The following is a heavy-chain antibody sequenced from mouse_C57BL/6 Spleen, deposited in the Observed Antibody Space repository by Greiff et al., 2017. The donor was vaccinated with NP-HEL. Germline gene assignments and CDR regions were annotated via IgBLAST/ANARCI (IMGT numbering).Heavy chain of an antibody. CDR2: INPSTGGT. Sequence: VQLQQSGPELVKPGASVKISCKASGYSFTGYYMNWVKQSPEKSLERIGEINPSTGGTTYNQKFKAKATLTVDKSSSTAYMQLKSLTSEDSAVYYCARRGNEDAMDYWGQGTSVTVSS. CDR1: GYSFTGYY. J-gene: IGHJ4*01. D-gene: IGHD2-1*01. V-gene: IGHV1-42*01. CDR3: ARRGNEDAMDY.